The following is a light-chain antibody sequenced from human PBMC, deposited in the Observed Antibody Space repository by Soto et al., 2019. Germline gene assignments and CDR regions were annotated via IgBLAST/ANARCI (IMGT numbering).Light chain of an antibody. Sequence: QSVLTQPASVSGAPGQWVTISCTGSGSDIGTGYYVSWYQQVPGTAPKPLIYDNSSRPSGVPNRFSGSKSGNTASLAISGLQAEDEAYYYCKSYTTSITCNVFGGGTKVTVL. CDR2: DNS. CDR1: GSDIGTGYY. V-gene: IGLV1-40*01. CDR3: KSYTTSITCNV. J-gene: IGLJ2*01.